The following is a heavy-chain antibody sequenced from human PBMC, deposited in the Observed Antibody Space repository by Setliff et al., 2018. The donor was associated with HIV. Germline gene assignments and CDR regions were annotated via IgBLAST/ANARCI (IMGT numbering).Heavy chain of an antibody. CDR2: ISTDNGDT. D-gene: IGHD1-1*01. J-gene: IGHJ4*02. CDR1: GYTFIDYF. Sequence: ASVKVSCTASGYTFIDYFIHWVRQAPGQGLEWMGWISTDNGDTNIPQRFRGRVTMTRDTSINTAYMELSGLRSDDTAVYYCARQLSNSLECWGQGTPVTVSS. V-gene: IGHV1-2*02. CDR3: ARQLSNSLEC.